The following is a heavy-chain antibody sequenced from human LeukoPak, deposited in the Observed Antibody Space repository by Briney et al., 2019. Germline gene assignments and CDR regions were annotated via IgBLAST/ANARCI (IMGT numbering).Heavy chain of an antibody. CDR2: ISSSSSYI. J-gene: IGHJ5*02. CDR3: ARRYVSWFDP. Sequence: GGSLRLSCAASGFTFRSYSMSWVRQAPGKGLEWVSSISSSSSYINYADSVKGRFTISRDNAKNSLYLQMNSLRAEDTAVYYCARRYVSWFDPWGQGTLVTVPS. CDR1: GFTFRSYS. D-gene: IGHD3-16*01. V-gene: IGHV3-21*01.